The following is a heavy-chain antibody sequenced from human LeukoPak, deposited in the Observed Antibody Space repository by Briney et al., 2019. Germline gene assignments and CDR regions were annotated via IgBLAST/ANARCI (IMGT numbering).Heavy chain of an antibody. CDR3: ARSLWPEDY. D-gene: IGHD2-21*01. Sequence: GGSLRLSCAASGFTFSSYWMSWVRQAPGKGLEWVANINQDGSDKKYVDSVKGRFTISRDNAKNSQYLQMNSLRVEDAAVYYCARSLWPEDYWGQGTLVTVSS. V-gene: IGHV3-7*01. CDR2: INQDGSDK. J-gene: IGHJ4*02. CDR1: GFTFSSYW.